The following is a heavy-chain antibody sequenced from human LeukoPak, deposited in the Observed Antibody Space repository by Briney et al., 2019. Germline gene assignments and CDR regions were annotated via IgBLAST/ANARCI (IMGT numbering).Heavy chain of an antibody. J-gene: IGHJ4*02. Sequence: ETFLRLSCAASGFTISSYAMCCVRQAPGRGLEWGAVISYDGSNKYYADSVKGRFTISRDNSKNTLYLQMNSLRAQDTAVYYCARVVDFGSGPSDYWGQGTLVTVSS. CDR1: GFTISSYA. V-gene: IGHV3-30*01. CDR3: ARVVDFGSGPSDY. CDR2: ISYDGSNK. D-gene: IGHD3-3*01.